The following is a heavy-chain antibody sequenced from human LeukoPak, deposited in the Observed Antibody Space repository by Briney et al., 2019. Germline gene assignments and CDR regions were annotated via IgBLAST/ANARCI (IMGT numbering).Heavy chain of an antibody. CDR3: ARPRPDYYYGMDV. CDR1: GGSISSYY. Sequence: SETLSLTCTVSGGSISSYYWSWIRQPPGKGLEWIGYIYYSGSTNYNPSLKSRVTISVDTSKNQFSLKLSSVTAADTAVYYCARPRPDYYYGMDVWGQGTTVTVSS. V-gene: IGHV4-59*08. J-gene: IGHJ6*02. CDR2: IYYSGST.